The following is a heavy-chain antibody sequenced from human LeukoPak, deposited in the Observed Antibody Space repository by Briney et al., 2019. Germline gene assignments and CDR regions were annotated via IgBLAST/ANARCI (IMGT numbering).Heavy chain of an antibody. V-gene: IGHV1-2*02. CDR2: INPNSGGT. D-gene: IGHD3-10*01. J-gene: IGHJ4*02. CDR1: GYTFTGYY. CDR3: ARGYGSGSYRYRLFDY. Sequence: ASVTVSCKASGYTFTGYYMHWVRQAPGQGLEWMGWINPNSGGTNYAQKFQGRVTMTRDTSISTAYMELSRLRSDDTAVYYCARGYGSGSYRYRLFDYWGQGTLVTVSS.